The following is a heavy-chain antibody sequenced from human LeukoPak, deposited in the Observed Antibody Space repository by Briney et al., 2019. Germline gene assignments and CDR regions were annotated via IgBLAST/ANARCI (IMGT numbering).Heavy chain of an antibody. Sequence: PGGSLRLSCAASGFTFSSYAMSRVRQAPGKGLEWVSAISGSGGSTYYADSVKGRFTTSRDNSKNTLYLQMNSLRAEDTAVYYCAKDPGITMVRGVPIENYWGQGTLVTVSS. CDR1: GFTFSSYA. J-gene: IGHJ4*02. V-gene: IGHV3-23*01. CDR3: AKDPGITMVRGVPIENY. D-gene: IGHD3-10*01. CDR2: ISGSGGST.